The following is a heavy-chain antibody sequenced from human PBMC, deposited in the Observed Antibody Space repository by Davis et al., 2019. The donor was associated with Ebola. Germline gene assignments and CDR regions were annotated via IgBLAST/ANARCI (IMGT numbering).Heavy chain of an antibody. V-gene: IGHV3-21*01. CDR1: GFTFSSYS. D-gene: IGHD2-21*02. CDR2: ISSSSSYI. J-gene: IGHJ4*02. CDR3: ARSGVTPNFDY. Sequence: GESLKISCAASGFTFSSYSMNWVRQAPGKGLEWVSSISSSSSYIYYADSVKGRFTISRDNAKNSLYLQMNSLRAEDTAVYYCARSGVTPNFDYWGQGTLVTVSS.